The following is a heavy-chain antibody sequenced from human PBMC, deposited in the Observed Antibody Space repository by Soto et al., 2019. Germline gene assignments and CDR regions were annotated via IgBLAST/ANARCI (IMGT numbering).Heavy chain of an antibody. CDR1: GGSISRGGYY. J-gene: IGHJ4*02. CDR2: IYYSGST. CDR3: ARYLRVEVVTARHYYFDY. Sequence: TLSLTFTVYGGSISRGGYYWSWILQHPGKGLEWIGYIYYSGSTYYNPSLKSRVTISVDTSKNQFSLKLSSVTAADTAVYYCARYLRVEVVTARHYYFDYWGQGTLVTVSS. D-gene: IGHD2-21*02. V-gene: IGHV4-31*03.